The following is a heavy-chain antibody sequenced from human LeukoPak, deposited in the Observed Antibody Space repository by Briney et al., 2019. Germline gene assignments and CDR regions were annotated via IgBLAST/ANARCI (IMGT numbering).Heavy chain of an antibody. V-gene: IGHV4-34*01. CDR1: GGSFSGYY. J-gene: IGHJ6*03. Sequence: RTSETLSLTCAVYGGSFSGYYWSWIRQPPGKGLEWIGEINHSGSTNYNPSLKSRVTISVDTSKNQFSLKLSSVTAADTAVYYCARQMGPGVAPMDVWGKGTTVTISS. CDR2: INHSGST. D-gene: IGHD3-10*01. CDR3: ARQMGPGVAPMDV.